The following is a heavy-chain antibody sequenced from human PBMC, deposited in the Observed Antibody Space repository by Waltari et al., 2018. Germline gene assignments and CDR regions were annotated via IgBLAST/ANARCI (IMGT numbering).Heavy chain of an antibody. CDR2: ISWNSGSI. V-gene: IGHV3-9*01. D-gene: IGHD6-13*01. Sequence: EVQLVESGGGLVQPGRSLRLSCAASGFTFDDYAMHWVRQAPGKGLECVSGISWNSGSIGYADSVKGRFTISRDNAKNSLYLQMNSLRAEDTALYYCAKGRTLAAAGTGGCDYWGQGTLVTVSS. J-gene: IGHJ4*02. CDR1: GFTFDDYA. CDR3: AKGRTLAAAGTGGCDY.